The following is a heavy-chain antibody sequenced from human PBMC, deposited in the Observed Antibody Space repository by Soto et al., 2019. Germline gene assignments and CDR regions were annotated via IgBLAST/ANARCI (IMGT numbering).Heavy chain of an antibody. V-gene: IGHV3-53*01. CDR3: AKDRQGSYFDY. Sequence: PGGSLRLSCAVSGFTVRSNHMSWVRQAPGKGLEWVSVIYSGDSTYYADSVKGRFTISRDNSKNTLYLQMNSLRAEDTAVYYCAKDRQGSYFDYWGQGRMVTVSS. D-gene: IGHD1-26*01. J-gene: IGHJ4*02. CDR2: IYSGDST. CDR1: GFTVRSNH.